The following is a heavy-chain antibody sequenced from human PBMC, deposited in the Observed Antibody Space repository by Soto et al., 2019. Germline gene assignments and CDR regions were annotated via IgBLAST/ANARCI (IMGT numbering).Heavy chain of an antibody. CDR1: GFTFSSYS. J-gene: IGHJ6*02. V-gene: IGHV3-21*01. Sequence: EVQLVESGGGLVKPGGSLRLSCAASGFTFSSYSMNWVRQAPGKGLEWVSSISSSSSYIYYADSVKGRFTISRDNAKNSLYLQMNSLRAEDTAVYYCAREGEPGIAVAGKELYYYGMDVWGQGTTVTVSS. CDR3: AREGEPGIAVAGKELYYYGMDV. D-gene: IGHD6-19*01. CDR2: ISSSSSYI.